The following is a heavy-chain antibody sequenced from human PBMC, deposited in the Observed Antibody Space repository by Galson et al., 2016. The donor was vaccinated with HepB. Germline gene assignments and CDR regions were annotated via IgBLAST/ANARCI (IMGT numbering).Heavy chain of an antibody. J-gene: IGHJ4*02. CDR3: ARGWQQPDD. CDR1: GFTLSTYG. CDR2: ASYSGSST. Sequence: SLRLSCAGSGFTLSTYGMSWVRQAPGKGLEWVSSASYSGSSTYYADSVRGRFTISRDNSKNMLYLQMNSLRGDDTAVYYCARGWQQPDDWGQGTLVTVSS. D-gene: IGHD6-13*01. V-gene: IGHV3-23*01.